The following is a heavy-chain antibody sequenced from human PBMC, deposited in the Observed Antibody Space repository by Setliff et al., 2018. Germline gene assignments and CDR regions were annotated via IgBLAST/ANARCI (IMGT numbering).Heavy chain of an antibody. CDR2: ISVYNGDT. Sequence: ASVKVSCKASGYTFRNYAFAWVRQAPGQGLEWVGWISVYNGDTNYAQKFQGRVTLTTDTSTSTAYMELRSLTSDDSAFYYCARAPSVELVTIRTNSWFTYWGQGTPVTVPQ. J-gene: IGHJ4*02. V-gene: IGHV1-18*01. D-gene: IGHD5-18*01. CDR1: GYTFRNYA. CDR3: ARAPSVELVTIRTNSWFTY.